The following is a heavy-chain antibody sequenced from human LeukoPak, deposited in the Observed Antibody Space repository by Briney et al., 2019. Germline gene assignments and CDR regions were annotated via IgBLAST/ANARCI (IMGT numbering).Heavy chain of an antibody. CDR3: ARETDSYDFWSGYYSEGYFDY. Sequence: ASVKVSCKASGYTFTSYGIGWVRQAPGQGLEWMGWISAYNGNTNYAQKLQGRVTMTTDTSTSTAYMELRSLRSDDTAVYYCARETDSYDFWSGYYSEGYFDYWGQGTLVTVSS. J-gene: IGHJ4*02. CDR1: GYTFTSYG. V-gene: IGHV1-18*01. D-gene: IGHD3-3*01. CDR2: ISAYNGNT.